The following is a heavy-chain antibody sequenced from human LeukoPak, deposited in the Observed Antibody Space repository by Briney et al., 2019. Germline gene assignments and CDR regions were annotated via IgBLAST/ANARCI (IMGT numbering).Heavy chain of an antibody. J-gene: IGHJ5*02. V-gene: IGHV1-2*04. CDR1: GYTFTGYY. Sequence: GASVKVSCKASGYTFTGYYIHWVRQAPGQGLEWMGWINPNSGGTNYAQKFQGWVTMTRDTSISTAYMELSRLRSDDTAVYYCASSYSSGRGNWFDPWGQGTLVTVSS. CDR3: ASSYSSGRGNWFDP. CDR2: INPNSGGT. D-gene: IGHD6-19*01.